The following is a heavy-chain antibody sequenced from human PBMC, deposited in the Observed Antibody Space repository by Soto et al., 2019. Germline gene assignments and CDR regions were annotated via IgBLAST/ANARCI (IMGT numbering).Heavy chain of an antibody. Sequence: GSLRLSCAASGLTVSNAYMAWVRQAPGMGLEWVSVIYDNGTTYYADSVKGRFTISRDTSTNTLSLQMDSLRAEGTAVYYCVRPLPSGRNYGLDVWGQGTTGTVSS. D-gene: IGHD3-10*01. CDR1: GLTVSNAY. CDR3: VRPLPSGRNYGLDV. J-gene: IGHJ6*02. V-gene: IGHV3-53*01. CDR2: IYDNGTT.